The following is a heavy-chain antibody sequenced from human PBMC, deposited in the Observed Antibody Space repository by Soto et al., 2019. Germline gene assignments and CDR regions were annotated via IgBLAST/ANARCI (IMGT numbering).Heavy chain of an antibody. V-gene: IGHV3-30*18. D-gene: IGHD1-1*01. CDR2: ISYDGSNK. J-gene: IGHJ3*02. CDR1: GFTFSSYG. Sequence: PGGSLRLSCAASGFTFSSYGMHWVRQAPGKGLEWVAVISYDGSNKYYADSVKGRFTISRDNSKNTLYLQMNSLRAEDTAVYYCAKGPLEGLSPAFDIWGQGTMVTVSS. CDR3: AKGPLEGLSPAFDI.